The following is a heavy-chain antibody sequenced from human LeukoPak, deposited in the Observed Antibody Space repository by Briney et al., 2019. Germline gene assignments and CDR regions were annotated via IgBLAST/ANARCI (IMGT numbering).Heavy chain of an antibody. J-gene: IGHJ4*02. CDR1: GGSISSYY. V-gene: IGHV4-59*08. CDR3: ASGYSGYDPFFDY. Sequence: SETLSLTCTVSGGSISSYYWSWIRQPPGKGLEWIGYIYYSGSTNYNPSLKSRVTISVDTSKNQFSLKLSSATAADTAVYYCASGYSGYDPFFDYWGQGTLVTVSS. CDR2: IYYSGST. D-gene: IGHD5-12*01.